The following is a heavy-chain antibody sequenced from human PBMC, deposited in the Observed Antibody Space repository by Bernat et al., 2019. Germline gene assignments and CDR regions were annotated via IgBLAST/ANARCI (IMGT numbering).Heavy chain of an antibody. CDR1: GFTFGDYA. V-gene: IGHV3-49*03. J-gene: IGHJ4*02. CDR3: TRDHNYDDLWSGYFDY. CDR2: IRSKAYGGTT. Sequence: EVQLVESGGGLVQPGRSLRLSCTASGFTFGDYAMSWFRQAPGKGLEWVGFIRSKAYGGTTEYAASVKGRFTISRDDSKSIAYLQMNSLKTEDTAVYYCTRDHNYDDLWSGYFDYWGQGTLVTVSS. D-gene: IGHD3-3*01.